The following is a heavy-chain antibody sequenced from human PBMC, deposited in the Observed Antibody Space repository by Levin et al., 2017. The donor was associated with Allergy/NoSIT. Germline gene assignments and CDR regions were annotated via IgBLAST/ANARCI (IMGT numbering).Heavy chain of an antibody. J-gene: IGHJ4*02. V-gene: IGHV3-21*01. Sequence: PGGSLRLSCAASGFTFSSYSMNWVRQAPGKGLEWVSSISSSSSYIYYADSVKGRFTISRDNAKNSLYLQMNSLRAEDTAVYYCARDLRYYGSGSRIDYWGQGTLVTVSS. CDR3: ARDLRYYGSGSRIDY. CDR1: GFTFSSYS. D-gene: IGHD3-10*01. CDR2: ISSSSSYI.